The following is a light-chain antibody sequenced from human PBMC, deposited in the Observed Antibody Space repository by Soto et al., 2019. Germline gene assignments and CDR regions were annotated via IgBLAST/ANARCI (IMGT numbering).Light chain of an antibody. V-gene: IGLV2-23*01. Sequence: QSVLTQPASVSGSPGQSITISCTGTSSDVGGYDLVSWYQQHPGKAPKLIIYEGSKRPSGISNRFSGSKSGNTASLIISGLQGDAEGDYYCCAYVSSNTLLFGGGTKLTVL. CDR2: EGS. J-gene: IGLJ3*02. CDR3: CAYVSSNTLL. CDR1: SSDVGGYDL.